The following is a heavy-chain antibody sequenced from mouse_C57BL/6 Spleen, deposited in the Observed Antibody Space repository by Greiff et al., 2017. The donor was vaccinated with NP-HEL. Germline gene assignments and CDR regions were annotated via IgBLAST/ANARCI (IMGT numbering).Heavy chain of an antibody. D-gene: IGHD2-5*01. J-gene: IGHJ2*02. Sequence: QVHVKQPGAELVKPGASVKMSCKASGYTFTSYWITWVKQRPGQGLEWIGDIYPGSGSTNYNEKFKSKATLTVDTSSSTAYMQLSSLTSEDSAVYYCAYSNYVGDFDYWGQGTSLTVSS. CDR2: IYPGSGST. CDR1: GYTFTSYW. CDR3: AYSNYVGDFDY. V-gene: IGHV1-55*01.